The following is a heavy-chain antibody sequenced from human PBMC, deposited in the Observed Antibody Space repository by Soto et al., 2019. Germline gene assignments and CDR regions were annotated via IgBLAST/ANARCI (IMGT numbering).Heavy chain of an antibody. J-gene: IGHJ6*02. D-gene: IGHD3-16*01. CDR2: ISSSSSYI. CDR1: GFTFSSYS. CDR3: ARDNLADLGGYSYYYYYGMDV. V-gene: IGHV3-21*01. Sequence: LRLSCAASGFTFSSYSMNWVRQAPGKGLEWVSSISSSSSYIYYADSVKGRFTISRDNAKNSLYLQMNSLRAEDTAVYYCARDNLADLGGYSYYYYYGMDVWGQGTTVTVSS.